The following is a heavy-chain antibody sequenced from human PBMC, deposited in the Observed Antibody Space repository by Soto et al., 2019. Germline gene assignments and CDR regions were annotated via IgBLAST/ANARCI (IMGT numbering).Heavy chain of an antibody. D-gene: IGHD3-22*01. Sequence: ASVKVSCKASGYTFSNYDINWVRQATGQGLEWMGWMNPNSGNTGYAQKFQGRVTMTRDTSTDTAYMELSSLRSDDTAVYYCARTDYYDSSGVNWFDPWGQGTLVTVSS. CDR2: MNPNSGNT. CDR3: ARTDYYDSSGVNWFDP. J-gene: IGHJ5*02. V-gene: IGHV1-8*01. CDR1: GYTFSNYD.